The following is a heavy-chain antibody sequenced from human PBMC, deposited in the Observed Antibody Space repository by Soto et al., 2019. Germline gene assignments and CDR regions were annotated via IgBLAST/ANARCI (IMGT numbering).Heavy chain of an antibody. J-gene: IGHJ6*02. CDR3: ARRGYCSGGSCYPKYYYYYGMDV. D-gene: IGHD2-15*01. CDR2: IYYSGST. Sequence: SETLSLTCTVSGGSISSSSYYWGWIRQPPGKGLEWIGSIYYSGSTYYNPSLKSRVTISVDTSKNQFSLKLSSVTAADTAVYYCARRGYCSGGSCYPKYYYYYGMDVWGQGTTVTVSS. V-gene: IGHV4-39*01. CDR1: GGSISSSSYY.